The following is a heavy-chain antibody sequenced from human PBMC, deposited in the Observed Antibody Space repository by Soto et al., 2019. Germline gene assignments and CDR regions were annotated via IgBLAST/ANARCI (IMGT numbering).Heavy chain of an antibody. J-gene: IGHJ6*02. CDR3: ARDRAVVRGVFYYYYGMDV. Sequence: GGSLRLSCAASGFTFSSYAMHWVRQAPGKGLEWVAVISYDGSNKYYADSVKGRFTISRDNSKNTLYLQMNSLRAEDTAVYYCARDRAVVRGVFYYYYGMDVWGQGTTVTVS. CDR1: GFTFSSYA. V-gene: IGHV3-30-3*01. D-gene: IGHD3-10*01. CDR2: ISYDGSNK.